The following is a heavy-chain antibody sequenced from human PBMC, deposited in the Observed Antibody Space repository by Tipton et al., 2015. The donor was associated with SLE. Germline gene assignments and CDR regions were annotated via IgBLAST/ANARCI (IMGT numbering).Heavy chain of an antibody. V-gene: IGHV3-21*03. Sequence: SLRLSCAASGFTFGSCSVNWVRQAPGKGLEWVSSISSSSSYIYFADSVKGRFTISRDNAKNSLYLRMNSLRAEDTAVYYCARGSWYFDLWGRGTLVTVSS. CDR3: ARGSWYFDL. J-gene: IGHJ2*01. CDR2: ISSSSSYI. CDR1: GFTFGSCS.